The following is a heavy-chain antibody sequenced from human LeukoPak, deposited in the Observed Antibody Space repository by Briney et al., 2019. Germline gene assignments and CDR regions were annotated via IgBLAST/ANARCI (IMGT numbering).Heavy chain of an antibody. CDR3: ARDPYPKYSTGWYSNY. Sequence: ASVKVSCKASGYTFTDYYIYWLRQAPGHGPEWMGWIYPNNGATFYAQKFQGRVMMTTDASIHTTYMELTSLRSDDTAVYYCARDPYPKYSTGWYSNYWGQGTLVTVSS. CDR1: GYTFTDYY. V-gene: IGHV1-2*02. J-gene: IGHJ4*02. CDR2: IYPNNGAT. D-gene: IGHD6-19*01.